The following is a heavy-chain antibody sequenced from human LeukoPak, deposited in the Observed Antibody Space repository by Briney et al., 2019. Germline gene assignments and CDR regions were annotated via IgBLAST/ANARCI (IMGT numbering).Heavy chain of an antibody. D-gene: IGHD3-22*01. CDR2: ISSSSSYI. J-gene: IGHJ4*02. Sequence: GGSLRLSCAASGFTFSSYSMNWVRQAPGKGLEWVSSISSSSSYIYYADSVKGRFTISRDNAKNSLYLRMNSLRAEDTAVYYCALGAYDSSGYYHYWGQGTLVTVSS. CDR3: ALGAYDSSGYYHY. CDR1: GFTFSSYS. V-gene: IGHV3-21*01.